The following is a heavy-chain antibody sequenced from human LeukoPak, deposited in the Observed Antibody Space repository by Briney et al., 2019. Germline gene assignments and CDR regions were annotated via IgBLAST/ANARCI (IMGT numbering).Heavy chain of an antibody. J-gene: IGHJ4*02. CDR3: ARSGGYAAY. D-gene: IGHD5-12*01. Sequence: GGSLRLSCAASGFTFSSYEMNWVRQAPGKGLEWVSYISSRGSNIYYADSVKGRFTISRDNARNSVHLQMNSLRAEDTAVYYCARSGGYAAYWGQGTLLTVSS. CDR2: ISSRGSNI. CDR1: GFTFSSYE. V-gene: IGHV3-48*03.